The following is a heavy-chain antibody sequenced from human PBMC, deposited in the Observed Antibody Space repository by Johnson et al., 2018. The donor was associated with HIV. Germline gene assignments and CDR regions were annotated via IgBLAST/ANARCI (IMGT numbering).Heavy chain of an antibody. Sequence: MQLVESGGGLVQPGRSLRLSCAASGFTFDDYAMHWVRQAPGKGLEWVSTISGSGGSTYYADSVKGRFTISRDNSKNTLYLQMNSLRAEDTAVYYCATPLGGWRWGDAFDVWGQGTMVTVSS. V-gene: IGHV3-23*04. CDR3: ATPLGGWRWGDAFDV. J-gene: IGHJ3*01. D-gene: IGHD3-16*01. CDR1: GFTFDDYA. CDR2: ISGSGGST.